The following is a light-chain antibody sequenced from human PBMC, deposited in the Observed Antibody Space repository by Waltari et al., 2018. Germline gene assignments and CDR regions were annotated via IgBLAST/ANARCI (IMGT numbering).Light chain of an antibody. V-gene: IGKV3-20*01. CDR1: QSVSSSY. J-gene: IGKJ3*01. Sequence: EIVLTQSPGTLSLSPGERATPSCRASQSVSSSYLAWYQQKPGQAPRLLIYGVSYRATGIPDRFSGSGSGTDFTLTISRLEPEDFAVYYCQQYGNSPPFSFGPGTKVDIK. CDR2: GVS. CDR3: QQYGNSPPFS.